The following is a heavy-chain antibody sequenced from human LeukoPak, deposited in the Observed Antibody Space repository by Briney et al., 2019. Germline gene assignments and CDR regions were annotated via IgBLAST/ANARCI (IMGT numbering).Heavy chain of an antibody. J-gene: IGHJ4*02. CDR2: INPNSGGT. CDR3: ARDSGSQGGFDY. V-gene: IGHV1-2*02. CDR1: GYTFTGYY. D-gene: IGHD1-26*01. Sequence: ASVKVSCKASGYTFTGYYMHWVRQAPGQGLEWMGWINPNSGGTNYAQKFQGRVTMTRDTSISTAYMELSWLRSDDTAVYYCARDSGSQGGFDYWGQGTLVTVSS.